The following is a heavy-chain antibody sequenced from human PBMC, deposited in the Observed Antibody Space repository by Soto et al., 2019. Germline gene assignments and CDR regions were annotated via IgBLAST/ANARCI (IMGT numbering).Heavy chain of an antibody. CDR3: AREPYSSSDYYYGMDV. J-gene: IGHJ6*02. D-gene: IGHD6-6*01. Sequence: GASVKVYCKASGYTFTSYGISWVRQAPGQGLEWMGWISAYNGNTNYAQKLQGRVTMTTDTSTSTAYMELRSLRSDDTAVYYCAREPYSSSDYYYGMDVWGQGTTVTVSS. CDR1: GYTFTSYG. V-gene: IGHV1-18*04. CDR2: ISAYNGNT.